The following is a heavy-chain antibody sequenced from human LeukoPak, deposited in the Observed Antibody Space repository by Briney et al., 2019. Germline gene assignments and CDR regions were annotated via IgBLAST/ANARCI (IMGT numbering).Heavy chain of an antibody. V-gene: IGHV4-59*01. Sequence: KPSETLPLTCAVYGGSFSGYYWSWIRQPPGKGLEWIGYIYYSGSTNYNPSLKSRVTISVDTSKNQFSLKLSSVTAADTALYYCARGRGSPDYWGQGSLVIVSA. J-gene: IGHJ4*02. D-gene: IGHD6-13*01. CDR1: GGSFSGYY. CDR3: ARGRGSPDY. CDR2: IYYSGST.